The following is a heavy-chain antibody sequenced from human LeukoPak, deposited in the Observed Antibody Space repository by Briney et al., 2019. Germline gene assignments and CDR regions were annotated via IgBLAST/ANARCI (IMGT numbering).Heavy chain of an antibody. CDR1: GFTFDDYA. D-gene: IGHD2-2*01. V-gene: IGHV3-23*01. Sequence: GRPLRLSCAASGFTFDDYAMYWVRQAPGKGLEWVSHISPSGDSTYYADSVKGRFTISRDSSKNTLSLQMNSLRAEDTAVYYCAKIPKGGYFDSWGQGTLVTVSS. J-gene: IGHJ4*02. CDR2: ISPSGDST. CDR3: AKIPKGGYFDS.